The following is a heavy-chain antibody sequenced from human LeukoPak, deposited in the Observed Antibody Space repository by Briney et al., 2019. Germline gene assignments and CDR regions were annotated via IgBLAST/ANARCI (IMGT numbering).Heavy chain of an antibody. Sequence: ASVKVSCKASGGTFSSYAISWVRQAPGQGLEWMGWMNPNSGNTGYAQKFQGRDTMTRNTSISTAYMELSSLRSEDTAVYYCARGDYWGDYWGQGTLVTVSS. J-gene: IGHJ4*02. CDR1: GGTFSSYA. CDR2: MNPNSGNT. D-gene: IGHD4-11*01. V-gene: IGHV1-8*02. CDR3: ARGDYWGDY.